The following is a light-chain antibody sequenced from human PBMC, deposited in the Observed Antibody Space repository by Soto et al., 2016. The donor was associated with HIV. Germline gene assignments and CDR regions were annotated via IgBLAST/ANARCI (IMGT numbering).Light chain of an antibody. Sequence: DIQMTQSPSSLSASVGDRVTITCRASQGISNSLAWYQQKSGKAPQLLLYAASRLDSGVPSRFSGSGSGTDYTLTISSLQPEDFATYYCQQYYSTPRTFGQGTKVEIK. CDR3: QQYYSTPRT. CDR2: AAS. V-gene: IGKV1-NL1*01. CDR1: QGISNS. J-gene: IGKJ1*01.